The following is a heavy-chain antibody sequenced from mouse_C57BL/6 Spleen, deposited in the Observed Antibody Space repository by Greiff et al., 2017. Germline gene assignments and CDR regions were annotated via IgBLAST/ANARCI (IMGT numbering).Heavy chain of an antibody. V-gene: IGHV1-9*01. J-gene: IGHJ4*01. CDR3: ARWITTVVATDYAMDD. CDR1: GYTFTGYW. Sequence: QVQLQQSGAELMKPGASVKLSCKATGYTFTGYWIEWVKQRPGHGLEWIGEILPGSGSTNYNEKFKGKATFTADTSSNTAYMQLSSLTTEDSAIYYCARWITTVVATDYAMDDWGQGTSVTVSS. D-gene: IGHD1-1*01. CDR2: ILPGSGST.